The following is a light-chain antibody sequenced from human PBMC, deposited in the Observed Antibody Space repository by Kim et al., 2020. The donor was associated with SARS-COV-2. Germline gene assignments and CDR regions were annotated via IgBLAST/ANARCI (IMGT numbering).Light chain of an antibody. J-gene: IGLJ3*02. CDR3: SAWDNSLSAWV. CDR2: WKN. V-gene: IGLV10-54*01. Sequence: ATTPMNGNRQKGGNPRAALPQQPPGHPPQTLTHWKNQPPLGNPRGFSATKFGNTASLTITGLQPEDEADYYCSAWDNSLSAWVFGGGTKLTVL. CDR1: RQKGGNPR.